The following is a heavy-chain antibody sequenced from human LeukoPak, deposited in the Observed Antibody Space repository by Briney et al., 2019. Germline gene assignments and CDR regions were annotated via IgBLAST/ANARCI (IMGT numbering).Heavy chain of an antibody. D-gene: IGHD3-10*01. CDR1: GGSFSGYY. CDR3: AGTYYYGSGSLSTFDY. CDR2: INHSGST. J-gene: IGHJ4*02. Sequence: SETLSLTCAVYGGSFSGYYWSWIRQPPGKGLEWIGEINHSGSTNYNPSLKSRVTISVDTSKNQFSLKLSSVTAADTTVYYCAGTYYYGSGSLSTFDYWGQGTLVTVSS. V-gene: IGHV4-34*01.